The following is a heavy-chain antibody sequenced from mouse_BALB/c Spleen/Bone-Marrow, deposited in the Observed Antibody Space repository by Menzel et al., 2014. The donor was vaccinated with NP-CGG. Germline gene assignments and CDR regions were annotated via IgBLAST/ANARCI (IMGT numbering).Heavy chain of an antibody. CDR2: ISSGGSYT. Sequence: DVKLVESGGGLVKPGGSLKLSCAASGFTFSSYAMPWVRQSPEKRLEWVAEISSGGSYTYYPDTVTGRFTISRDNAKNTLYLEMSSLRSEDTAMYYCARDHYGYYTMDYWGQGTSVTVSS. J-gene: IGHJ4*01. V-gene: IGHV5-9-4*01. CDR1: GFTFSSYA. CDR3: ARDHYGYYTMDY. D-gene: IGHD1-2*01.